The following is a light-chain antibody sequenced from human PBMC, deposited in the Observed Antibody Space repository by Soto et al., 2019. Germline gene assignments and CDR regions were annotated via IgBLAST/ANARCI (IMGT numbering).Light chain of an antibody. V-gene: IGLV2-11*01. CDR2: DVN. CDR1: SSDVGGYNY. Sequence: QSALTQPRSVSGSPGQSVAISCTGSSSDVGGYNYVSWFQQHPGKAPKLMISDVNKRPSGVPDRFSGSRSGNPASLTISGLQAEDEADYYCCSYAGSYTLVFGGGTKLTVL. J-gene: IGLJ2*01. CDR3: CSYAGSYTLV.